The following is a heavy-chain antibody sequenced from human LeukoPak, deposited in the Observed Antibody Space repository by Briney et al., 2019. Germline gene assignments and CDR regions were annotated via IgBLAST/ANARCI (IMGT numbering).Heavy chain of an antibody. CDR2: LYSSGTA. Sequence: SETLSLICTVSGGSISGYYWTWIRQPAGKGLEWIGRLYSSGTANHNPSLRSRVTMSLDTSKNQSSLKLSSVTAADTAVYYCARHSATTPPGYWGQGTLVTVSS. CDR3: ARHSATTPPGY. V-gene: IGHV4-4*07. D-gene: IGHD5-12*01. CDR1: GGSISGYY. J-gene: IGHJ4*02.